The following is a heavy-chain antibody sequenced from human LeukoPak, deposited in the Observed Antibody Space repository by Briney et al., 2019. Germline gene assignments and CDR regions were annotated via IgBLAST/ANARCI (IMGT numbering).Heavy chain of an antibody. D-gene: IGHD6-13*01. V-gene: IGHV4-34*01. CDR2: INHSGST. CDR1: GGSFSGYY. CDR3: ARKAKAAAGKGRFDP. Sequence: SETLSLTCAVYGGSFSGYYWSWIRQPLGKGLEWIGEINHSGSTNYNPSLKSRVTISVDTSKNQFSLKLSSVTAADTAVYYCARKAKAAAGKGRFDPWGQGTLVTVSS. J-gene: IGHJ5*02.